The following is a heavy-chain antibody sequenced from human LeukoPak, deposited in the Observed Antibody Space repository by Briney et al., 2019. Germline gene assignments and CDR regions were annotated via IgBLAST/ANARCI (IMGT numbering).Heavy chain of an antibody. Sequence: SETLSLTCTVSGGSISSYYWSWIRQPPGKGLDWIGHIYYSGSNNYNPSLKSRVTMSVDTSNNQFSLKLSSVTAADTAVYYCARDRSYYDSSGFYKYAFDIWGQGTVVTVSS. D-gene: IGHD3-22*01. CDR1: GGSISSYY. CDR2: IYYSGSN. V-gene: IGHV4-59*01. J-gene: IGHJ3*02. CDR3: ARDRSYYDSSGFYKYAFDI.